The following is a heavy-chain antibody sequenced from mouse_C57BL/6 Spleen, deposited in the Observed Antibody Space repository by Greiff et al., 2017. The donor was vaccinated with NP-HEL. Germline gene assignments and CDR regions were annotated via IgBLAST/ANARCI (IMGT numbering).Heavy chain of an antibody. V-gene: IGHV1-69*01. Sequence: QVHVKQPGAELVMPGASVKLSCKASGYTFTSYWMHWVKQRPGQGLEWIGEIDPSDSYTNYNQKFKGKSTLTVDKSSSTAYMQLSSLTSEDSAVYYCARSTRSNYRDYWGQGTTLTVSS. CDR1: GYTFTSYW. J-gene: IGHJ2*01. CDR2: IDPSDSYT. CDR3: ARSTRSNYRDY.